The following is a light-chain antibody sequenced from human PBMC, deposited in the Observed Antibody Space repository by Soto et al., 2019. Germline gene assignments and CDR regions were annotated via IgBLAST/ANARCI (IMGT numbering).Light chain of an antibody. J-gene: IGKJ5*01. V-gene: IGKV3-11*01. CDR3: QQRSNWPPIT. CDR2: DAS. CDR1: QSVSSN. Sequence: EIVMTQSPATLSVSPGERATLSCRASQSVSSNLAWYKQKPGQAPRLLIFDASNRAPGIPARFSGSGSGTDFTLTISSLEPEDFAVYYCQQRSNWPPITFGQGTRLEIK.